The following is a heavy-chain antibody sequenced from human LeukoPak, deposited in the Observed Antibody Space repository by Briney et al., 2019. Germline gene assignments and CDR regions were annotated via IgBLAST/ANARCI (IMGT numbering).Heavy chain of an antibody. D-gene: IGHD4-23*01. CDR3: ARLDTDRGNPSPDWFDP. Sequence: PGGSLRLSCAASGFTFSSYSMNWVRQAPGKGLGWVSSISSSSYIYYADSVKGRFTISRDNAKNSLYLQMNSLRAEDTAVYYCARLDTDRGNPSPDWFDPWGQGTLVTVSS. CDR1: GFTFSSYS. CDR2: ISSSSYI. J-gene: IGHJ5*02. V-gene: IGHV3-21*01.